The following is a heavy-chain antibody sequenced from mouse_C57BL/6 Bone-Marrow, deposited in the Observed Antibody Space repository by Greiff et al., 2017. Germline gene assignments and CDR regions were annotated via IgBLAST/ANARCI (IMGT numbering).Heavy chain of an antibody. CDR1: GYTFTSYG. D-gene: IGHD1-1*01. CDR3: ASQYYGSSRYYAMDY. V-gene: IGHV1-81*01. Sequence: VQLQQSGAELARPGASVKLSCKASGYTFTSYGISWVKQRTGQGLEWIGEIYPRSGNTYYNEKFKGKATLTADKSSSTAYMELRSLTSEDSAVYFCASQYYGSSRYYAMDYWGQGTSVTVSS. J-gene: IGHJ4*01. CDR2: IYPRSGNT.